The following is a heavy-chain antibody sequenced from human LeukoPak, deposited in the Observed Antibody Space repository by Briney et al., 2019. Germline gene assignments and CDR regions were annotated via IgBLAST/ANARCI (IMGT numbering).Heavy chain of an antibody. Sequence: GGSLRLSCAASGFTFSSYEMNWVRQAPGKGLEWVSAISGSGFSTYYADSVKGRFTISRDNSKNTLYLQMNSLRAEDTAVYYCAKGLWYFDYWGQGTLVTVSS. D-gene: IGHD4/OR15-4a*01. J-gene: IGHJ4*02. CDR2: ISGSGFST. CDR3: AKGLWYFDY. V-gene: IGHV3-23*01. CDR1: GFTFSSYE.